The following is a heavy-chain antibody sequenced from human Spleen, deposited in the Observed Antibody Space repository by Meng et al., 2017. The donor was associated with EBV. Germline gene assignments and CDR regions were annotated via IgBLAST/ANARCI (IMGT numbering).Heavy chain of an antibody. CDR2: TSPIFGTT. J-gene: IGHJ4*02. D-gene: IGHD5-18*01. V-gene: IGHV1-69*01. CDR1: GGAFRTYS. CDR3: AASDGYRHGYYLDY. Sequence: QVQLVQSGAEVKKPGSSVKVSCEASGGAFRTYSMSWVRQAPGQGPEWMGGTSPIFGTTNYAEKFLGRVTITADESTSTAYMELSSLRSDDTAVYYCAASDGYRHGYYLDYWGQGTLVTVSA.